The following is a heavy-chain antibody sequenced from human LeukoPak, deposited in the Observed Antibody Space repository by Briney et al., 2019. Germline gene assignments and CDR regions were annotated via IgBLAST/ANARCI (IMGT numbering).Heavy chain of an antibody. Sequence: PGGSLRLSCAASKFTFSTYGMSWVRQAPGKGLEWVSSISSTGGTTYYADSVKGRFTVSRDSSKDTLYLQMNSLRAEDTALYFCARKALGYRLGYGDYWGQGTLVTVSS. J-gene: IGHJ4*02. CDR2: ISSTGGTT. CDR3: ARKALGYRLGYGDY. V-gene: IGHV3-23*01. D-gene: IGHD5-12*01. CDR1: KFTFSTYG.